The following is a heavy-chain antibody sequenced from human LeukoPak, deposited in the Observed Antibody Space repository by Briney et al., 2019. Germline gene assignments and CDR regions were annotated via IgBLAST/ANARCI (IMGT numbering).Heavy chain of an antibody. CDR1: GYTFTSYD. D-gene: IGHD6-13*01. J-gene: IGHJ4*02. Sequence: ASVKVSCKASGYTFTSYDINWVRQAPGQGLEWMGWMNPNSGNTGYAQKFQGRVTMTRNTSISTAYMELSSLISEDTDMYYWARRIAAGGTAIGYWGQGTLVTVSS. CDR2: MNPNSGNT. V-gene: IGHV1-8*01. CDR3: ARRIAAGGTAIGY.